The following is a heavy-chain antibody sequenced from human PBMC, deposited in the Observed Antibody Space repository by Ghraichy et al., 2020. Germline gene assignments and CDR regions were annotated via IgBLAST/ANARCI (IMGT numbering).Heavy chain of an antibody. CDR2: VYYTGST. CDR3: ARDLSRYDFWSGYYRADYYYYGMDV. D-gene: IGHD3-3*01. Sequence: SETLSLTCTVSGGSISSTSYYWSWIRQPPGKGLEWIGSVYYTGSTHYNPSLKSRVTISADTSKKQFSLKLSSVTAADTVVYYCARDLSRYDFWSGYYRADYYYYGMDVWGHGTTVTVSS. CDR1: GGSISSTSYY. V-gene: IGHV4-39*07. J-gene: IGHJ6*02.